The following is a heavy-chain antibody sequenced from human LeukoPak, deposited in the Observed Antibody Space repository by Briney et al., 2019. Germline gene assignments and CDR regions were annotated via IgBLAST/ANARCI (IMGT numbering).Heavy chain of an antibody. V-gene: IGHV3-30-3*01. CDR3: ARDHSTTGTYPADY. D-gene: IGHD1-1*01. Sequence: PGGSLRLSCAASGFTFSNYPMHWVRQAPGKELEWVALISFDEANEYYTDSVKGRFTISRDNSKSTLYLQMNSLRAEDTAVYYCARDHSTTGTYPADYWGQGTLVTVSS. CDR1: GFTFSNYP. J-gene: IGHJ4*02. CDR2: ISFDEANE.